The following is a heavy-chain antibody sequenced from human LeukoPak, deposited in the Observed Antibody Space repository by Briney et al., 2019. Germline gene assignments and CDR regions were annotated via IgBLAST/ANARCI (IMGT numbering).Heavy chain of an antibody. CDR3: ARCSGPYYYAMDV. CDR2: IYYSGST. V-gene: IGHV4-59*12. CDR1: GGSISSYY. D-gene: IGHD2-15*01. Sequence: SETLSLTCTVSGGSISSYYWSWIRQPPGKGLEWIGYIYYSGSTNYNPSLKSRVTISVDTSKNQFSLKLSSVTAADTAVYYCARCSGPYYYAMDVWGQGTTVTVSS. J-gene: IGHJ6*02.